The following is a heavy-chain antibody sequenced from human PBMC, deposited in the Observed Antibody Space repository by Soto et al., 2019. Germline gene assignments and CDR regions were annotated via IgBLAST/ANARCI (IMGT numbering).Heavy chain of an antibody. J-gene: IGHJ5*02. CDR2: IWYDGSNK. V-gene: IGHV3-33*01. CDR1: GFTFSSYG. Sequence: QVQLVESGGGVVQPGRSLRLSCAASGFTFSSYGMHWVRQAPGKGLEWVAVIWYDGSNKYYADSVKGRFTISRDNSKNTLYLQMNSLRAEDTAVYYGAREGYSRLNWFDPWGQGTLVTVSS. D-gene: IGHD6-13*01. CDR3: AREGYSRLNWFDP.